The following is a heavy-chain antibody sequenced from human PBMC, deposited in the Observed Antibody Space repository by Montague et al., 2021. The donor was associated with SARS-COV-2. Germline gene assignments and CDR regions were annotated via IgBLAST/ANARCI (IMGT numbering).Heavy chain of an antibody. J-gene: IGHJ3*02. CDR1: GGTFENFP. Sequence: SVKVSCKASGGTFENFPVSWVRLAPGQGLEWMGGIIPVSSTISYAQKFQDRLTIAADASTGTSHMTLSSLRSDDTAIYYCARGRSGTWTSIDAFNIWGQGTVVTASS. V-gene: IGHV1-69*13. CDR3: ARGRSGTWTSIDAFNI. D-gene: IGHD1-1*01. CDR2: IIPVSSTI.